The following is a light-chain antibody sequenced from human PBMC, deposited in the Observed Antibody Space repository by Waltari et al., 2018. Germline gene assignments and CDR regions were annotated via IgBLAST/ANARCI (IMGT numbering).Light chain of an antibody. Sequence: QSVLTQPPSVSGAPGQRVTISCTGSGSNIGAGYDVHWYQHLPRAAPKLLIYVSSSRPAGVPDRFFGSTSGTSASLAITGLQAEDEGDYYCQSYDTSLSVVFGGGTKLTVL. CDR3: QSYDTSLSVV. J-gene: IGLJ3*02. CDR1: GSNIGAGYD. V-gene: IGLV1-40*01. CDR2: VSS.